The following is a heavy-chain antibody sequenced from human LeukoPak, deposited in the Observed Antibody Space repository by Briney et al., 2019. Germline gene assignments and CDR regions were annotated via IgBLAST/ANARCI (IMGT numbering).Heavy chain of an antibody. J-gene: IGHJ4*02. CDR1: GSLDIYY. Sequence: SETLSLTCAVYGSLDIYYFMFVRQPPGKGLQWLGEITYRRGADYNPSLKSRLTISIDVPQRQISLQLRSVTAADTAVYYCGRLIVVADAMTPSNYFDYWGQGTLVTVSS. CDR2: ITYRRGA. D-gene: IGHD2-2*01. V-gene: IGHV4-34*01. CDR3: GRLIVVADAMTPSNYFDY.